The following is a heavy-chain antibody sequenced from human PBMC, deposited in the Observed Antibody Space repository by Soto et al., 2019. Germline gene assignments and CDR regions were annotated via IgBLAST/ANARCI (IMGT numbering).Heavy chain of an antibody. J-gene: IGHJ4*02. D-gene: IGHD3-10*01. CDR3: ARGYMVRGVLDY. V-gene: IGHV4-34*01. CDR1: GGSFSGYY. Sequence: PSETLSLTCAVYGGSFSGYYWSWIRQPPGKGLEWIGEINHSGSTNYNPPLKSRVTISVDTSKNQFSLKLSSVTAADTAVYYCARGYMVRGVLDYWGQGTLVTVSS. CDR2: INHSGST.